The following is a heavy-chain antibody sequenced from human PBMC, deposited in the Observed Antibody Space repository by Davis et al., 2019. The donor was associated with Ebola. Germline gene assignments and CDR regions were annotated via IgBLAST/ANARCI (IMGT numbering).Heavy chain of an antibody. CDR2: INPHNGNT. CDR3: ARAQFPTTSDH. J-gene: IGHJ4*02. Sequence: ASVKVSCKVSGGNFNSYYFTWVRQAPGQGLEWMGWINPHNGNTNYAQNVQGRVIMTSDTATTTAYMEVGSLRSDDTAVYYCARAQFPTTSDHWGQGTLVTVSS. CDR1: GGNFNSYY. D-gene: IGHD1-1*01. V-gene: IGHV1-18*04.